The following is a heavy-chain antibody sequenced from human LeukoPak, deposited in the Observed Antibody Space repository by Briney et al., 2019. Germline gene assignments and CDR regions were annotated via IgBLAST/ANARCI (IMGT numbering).Heavy chain of an antibody. CDR3: ARDHGGYSGWWPYGMDV. J-gene: IGHJ6*02. V-gene: IGHV4-59*11. CDR2: IHYSGST. Sequence: PSETLPLTCTVSGGSISGHYWSWIRQPPGKGLEWIGYIHYSGSTKYNPSLKSRVTISVDKAKNQFSLKVSSVTAADTAVYYCARDHGGYSGWWPYGMDVWGQGTTVTVSS. D-gene: IGHD5-12*01. CDR1: GGSISGHY.